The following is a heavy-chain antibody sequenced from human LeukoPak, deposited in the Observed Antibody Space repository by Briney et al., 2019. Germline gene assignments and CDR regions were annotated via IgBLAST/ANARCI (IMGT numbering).Heavy chain of an antibody. CDR2: IYYSGST. Sequence: SETLSLTRTVSGGSISSSSYYWGWIRQPPGKGLEWIGSIYYSGSTYYNPSLKRRVTISVDTSKNQFSLKLSSVTAADTAVYYCANGYYPSIWGQGTMVTVSS. V-gene: IGHV4-39*01. CDR1: GGSISSSSYY. CDR3: ANGYYPSI. D-gene: IGHD3-22*01. J-gene: IGHJ3*02.